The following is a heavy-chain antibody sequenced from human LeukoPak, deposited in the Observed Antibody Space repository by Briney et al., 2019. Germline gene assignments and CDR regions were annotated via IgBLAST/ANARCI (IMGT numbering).Heavy chain of an antibody. D-gene: IGHD3-10*01. CDR3: ARGASKVRGVRDDAFDI. V-gene: IGHV4-59*01. CDR1: GGSISSYY. CDR2: IYYTGST. J-gene: IGHJ3*02. Sequence: PSETLSLTCTVSGGSISSYYWSWIRQPPGKGLEWIGYIYYTGSTNYIPSLKSRVTISVDTSKNQFSLRLRSVTAADTAVFYCARGASKVRGVRDDAFDIWGQGTMVTVSS.